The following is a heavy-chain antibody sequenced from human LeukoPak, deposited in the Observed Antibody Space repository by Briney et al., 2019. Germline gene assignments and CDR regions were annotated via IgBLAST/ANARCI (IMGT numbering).Heavy chain of an antibody. Sequence: PGRSLRLSCAASGFTFSSYGMHWVRQAPGKGLEWVSFISFDGSITYNADSVKGRLTISRDNSKNTVYLQMNRLRAEDTAVYFCAKDSSSRGWYFEHWGQGTLVTVSS. CDR2: ISFDGSIT. J-gene: IGHJ4*02. CDR3: AKDSSSRGWYFEH. V-gene: IGHV3-30*18. D-gene: IGHD6-19*01. CDR1: GFTFSSYG.